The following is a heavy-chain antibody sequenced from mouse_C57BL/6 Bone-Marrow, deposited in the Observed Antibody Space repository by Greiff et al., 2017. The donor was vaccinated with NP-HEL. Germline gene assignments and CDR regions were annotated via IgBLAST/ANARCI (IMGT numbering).Heavy chain of an antibody. CDR3: ARHYGRTAWFAY. J-gene: IGHJ3*01. V-gene: IGHV1-69*01. CDR1: GYTFTSYW. Sequence: QVQLQQPGAELVMPGASVKLSCKASGYTFTSYWMHWVKQRPGQGLEWIGEIDPSDSYTNYNQKFKGKSTLTVAKSSSTAYMQLSSLTSEDSAVYYCARHYGRTAWFAYWGQGTLVTVSA. D-gene: IGHD1-1*01. CDR2: IDPSDSYT.